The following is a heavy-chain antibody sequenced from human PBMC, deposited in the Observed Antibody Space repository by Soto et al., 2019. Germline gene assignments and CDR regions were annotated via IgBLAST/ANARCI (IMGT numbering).Heavy chain of an antibody. J-gene: IGHJ6*03. CDR3: ARDHARYYDYIWGSYRLYYYYMDV. V-gene: IGHV1-46*01. CDR2: IKPIDGST. D-gene: IGHD3-16*02. Sequence: ASVKVSCKASGYTFTTFSIHWVRQAPGQGLEWMGIIKPIDGSTNYAQKFQGRVTMTTDTSTSTAYMELSSLRSEDTAVYYCARDHARYYDYIWGSYRLYYYYMDVWGKGTTVTVSS. CDR1: GYTFTTFS.